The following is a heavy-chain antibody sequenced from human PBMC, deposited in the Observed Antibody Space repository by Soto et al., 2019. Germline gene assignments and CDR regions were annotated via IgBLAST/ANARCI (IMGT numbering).Heavy chain of an antibody. CDR2: ISSEANGGTT. J-gene: IGHJ4*02. Sequence: EVRLEESGGGPVESGRSLRLSCSGFGFTFANYALTWVRQAPGKGLEWLGFISSEANGGTTDYAAFLRGRATISRDDSKGIAYLEIKRLQSDDTGIYYCTRFYYEERGYFVYWGQGTRVAVSS. V-gene: IGHV3-49*04. D-gene: IGHD3-22*01. CDR3: TRFYYEERGYFVY. CDR1: GFTFANYA.